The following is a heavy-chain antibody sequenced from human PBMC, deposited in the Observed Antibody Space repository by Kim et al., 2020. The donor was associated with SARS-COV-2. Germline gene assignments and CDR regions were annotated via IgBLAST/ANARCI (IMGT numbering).Heavy chain of an antibody. D-gene: IGHD3-22*01. CDR3: ARSFRDSSAYYLNWFDP. J-gene: IGHJ5*02. Sequence: GESLKISCKGSGYSFTSWWISWVRQMPGKGLEWMGRIDPSDSYTNYSPSFQGHVTISADKSISTAYLQWSSLKPSDTAMYYCARSFRDSSAYYLNWFDPWGQGTLVTVSS. V-gene: IGHV5-10-1*01. CDR1: GYSFTSWW. CDR2: IDPSDSYT.